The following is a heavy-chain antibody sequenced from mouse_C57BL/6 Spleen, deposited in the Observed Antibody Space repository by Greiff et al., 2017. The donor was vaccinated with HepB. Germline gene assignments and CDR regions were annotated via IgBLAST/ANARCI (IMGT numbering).Heavy chain of an antibody. Sequence: EVMLVESGGGLVKPGGSLKLSCAASGLTFSDYGMHWVRQAPEKGLEWVAYISSGSSTIYYADTVKGRFTISRDNAKNTLFLQMTSLRSEDTAMYYCARGSYGSSPWYFDVWGTGTTVTVSS. V-gene: IGHV5-17*01. J-gene: IGHJ1*03. D-gene: IGHD1-1*01. CDR1: GLTFSDYG. CDR3: ARGSYGSSPWYFDV. CDR2: ISSGSSTI.